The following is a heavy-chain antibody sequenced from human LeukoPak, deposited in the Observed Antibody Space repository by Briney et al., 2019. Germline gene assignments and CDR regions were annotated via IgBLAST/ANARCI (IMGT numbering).Heavy chain of an antibody. J-gene: IGHJ4*02. V-gene: IGHV3-23*01. CDR2: INNNGGNI. Sequence: GGSLRLSCAASGFTFSSYAMSWVRQAPGKGLEWVSGINNNGGNIYYADSVKGRFTISRDNSKNTLYLQMNSLRAEDTAVYYCAKEGSVEGPPLHDYWGQGTLVTVSS. CDR1: GFTFSSYA. CDR3: AKEGSVEGPPLHDY.